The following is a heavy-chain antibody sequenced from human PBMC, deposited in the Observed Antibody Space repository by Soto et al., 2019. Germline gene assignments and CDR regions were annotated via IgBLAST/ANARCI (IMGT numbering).Heavy chain of an antibody. Sequence: GASVKVSCKASGYTFTSYAMQWVRQAPGQRLEWMGWINAGNGNTKYSQKFQGRVTITRDTSASTAYMELSSLRSEDTAVYYCLRSCWAARFSSRPDCVDYWGQGTLVTVSS. CDR1: GYTFTSYA. J-gene: IGHJ4*02. CDR3: LRSCWAARFSSRPDCVDY. D-gene: IGHD6-6*01. CDR2: INAGNGNT. V-gene: IGHV1-3*01.